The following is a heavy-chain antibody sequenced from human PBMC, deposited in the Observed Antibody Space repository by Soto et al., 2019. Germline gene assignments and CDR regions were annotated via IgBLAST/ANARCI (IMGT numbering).Heavy chain of an antibody. CDR1: GFSFSNYN. CDR3: ARDFGHGYYLDY. Sequence: EVQLVESGGGLVQPGGSLRLSCVVSGFSFSNYNMNWVRQAPGKGLEWVSYITDSSDTVHYADSVRGRFTISRDNAESSLYLQMNSLRDEDTAVYFCARDFGHGYYLDYWGRGTLVTVSS. CDR2: ITDSSDTV. J-gene: IGHJ4*02. D-gene: IGHD3-3*01. V-gene: IGHV3-48*02.